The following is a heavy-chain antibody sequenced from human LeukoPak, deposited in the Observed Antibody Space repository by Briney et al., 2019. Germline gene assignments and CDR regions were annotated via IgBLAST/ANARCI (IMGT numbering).Heavy chain of an antibody. J-gene: IGHJ4*02. CDR1: GGTFTSYA. D-gene: IGHD4-17*01. CDR3: ATDYGDYAPVY. Sequence: ASVSVSCTASGGTFTSYAISWVRQAPGQGLEWMGGIIPIFGTANYAQKSQGRVTITAHESTSTASMELSSLRAEDTAVYFGATDYGDYAPVYWGQGTLVTVSS. V-gene: IGHV1-69*13. CDR2: IIPIFGTA.